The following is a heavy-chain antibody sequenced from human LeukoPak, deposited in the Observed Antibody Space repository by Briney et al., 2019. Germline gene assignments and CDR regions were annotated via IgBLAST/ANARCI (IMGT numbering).Heavy chain of an antibody. D-gene: IGHD2-2*01. CDR2: IYYSGST. Sequence: PSETLSLTCTVSGGSISSGGYYWSWIRQHPGKGLEWIGYIYYSGSTYYNPSLKSRVTISVDTSKNQFSLKLSSATAADTAVYYCARFHCSSTSCYLDYWGQGTLVTVSS. J-gene: IGHJ4*02. CDR3: ARFHCSSTSCYLDY. CDR1: GGSISSGGYY. V-gene: IGHV4-31*03.